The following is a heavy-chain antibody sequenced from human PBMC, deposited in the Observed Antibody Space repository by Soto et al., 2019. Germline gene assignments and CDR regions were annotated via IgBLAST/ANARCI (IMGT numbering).Heavy chain of an antibody. CDR2: IWYDGSNK. J-gene: IGHJ4*02. V-gene: IGHV3-33*01. CDR1: GFTFSSYG. Sequence: PGGSLRLSCAASGFTFSSYGMHWVRQAPGKGLEWVAVIWYDGSNKYYADSVKGRFTISRDNSKNTLYLQMNSPRAEDTAVYYCARDSGGGVAVARPPSYYFDYWGQGTLVTVSS. D-gene: IGHD6-19*01. CDR3: ARDSGGGVAVARPPSYYFDY.